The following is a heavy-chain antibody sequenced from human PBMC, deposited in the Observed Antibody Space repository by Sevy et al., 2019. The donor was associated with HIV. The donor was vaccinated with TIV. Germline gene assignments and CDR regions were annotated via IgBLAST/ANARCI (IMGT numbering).Heavy chain of an antibody. Sequence: GGSLRLSCAASGFTFDDYGMSWVRQAPGKGLEWVSGINWNGGSTGYADSVKGRFTISRDNAKNSLYLQMNSLRAEDTALYYCARGVIAAAGRPGVRFDYWGQGTLVTVSS. CDR2: INWNGGST. J-gene: IGHJ4*02. V-gene: IGHV3-20*04. CDR1: GFTFDDYG. D-gene: IGHD6-13*01. CDR3: ARGVIAAAGRPGVRFDY.